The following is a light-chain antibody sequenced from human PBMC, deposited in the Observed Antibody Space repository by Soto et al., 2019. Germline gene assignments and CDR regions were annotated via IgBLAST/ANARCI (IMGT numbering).Light chain of an antibody. J-gene: IGKJ1*01. CDR1: QSISSW. CDR3: QQYNSYSWT. V-gene: IGKV1-5*01. Sequence: EIQMTLSTSTLSASVGERVTIACRASQSISSWLAWYQQKPGKAPKLLIYDASSLESGVPSRFSGSGSGTEFTLTISSLQPDDFATYYCQQYNSYSWTFGQGTKVDIK. CDR2: DAS.